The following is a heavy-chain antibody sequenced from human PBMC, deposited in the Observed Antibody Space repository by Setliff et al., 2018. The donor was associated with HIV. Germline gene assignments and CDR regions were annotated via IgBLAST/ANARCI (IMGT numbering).Heavy chain of an antibody. CDR1: GGSISSGGYY. V-gene: IGHV4-39*07. D-gene: IGHD3-10*01. CDR2: IYYSGNT. J-gene: IGHJ4*02. CDR3: ARGAPYGSGRHRWNS. Sequence: KFSETLSLTCTVSGGSISSGGYYWGWIRQPPGKGLDWIGSIYYSGNTYYNPSLKSRVTISIDTSKNQFSLRLSSVTAADTAVYYWARGAPYGSGRHRWNSWGQGTLVTVSS.